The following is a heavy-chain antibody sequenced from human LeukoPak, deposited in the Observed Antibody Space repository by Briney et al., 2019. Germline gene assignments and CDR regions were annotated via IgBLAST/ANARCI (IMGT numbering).Heavy chain of an antibody. J-gene: IGHJ4*02. CDR3: ARGQKFSGSGIFYYFDH. V-gene: IGHV4-4*02. CDR1: GASISSNNW. CDR2: MYHTGTT. D-gene: IGHD3-10*01. Sequence: SGTLSLTCAVSGASISSNNWWNWVRQSPGKGLEWIGEMYHTGTTNYNASLRSRVTVSVDTSKNHFSLKLSSVTAADTAVYYCARGQKFSGSGIFYYFDHWGQGILVTVST.